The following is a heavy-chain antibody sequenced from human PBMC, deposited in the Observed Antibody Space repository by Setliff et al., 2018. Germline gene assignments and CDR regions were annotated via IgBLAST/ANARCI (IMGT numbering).Heavy chain of an antibody. CDR2: INAGNGDT. D-gene: IGHD5-12*01. V-gene: IGHV1-3*01. Sequence: ASVKVSCKVSGSSFTGRNLHWVRQAPGQGLEWMGWINAGNGDTKYSQDFQGRVTITRDTSASTVYMELSSVRSEDTAVYYCARSPYSRRAFDIWGQGTMVTVSS. CDR1: GSSFTGRN. J-gene: IGHJ3*02. CDR3: ARSPYSRRAFDI.